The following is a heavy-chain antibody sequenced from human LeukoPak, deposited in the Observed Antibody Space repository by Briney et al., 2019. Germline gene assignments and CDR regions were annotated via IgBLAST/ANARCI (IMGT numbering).Heavy chain of an antibody. Sequence: ASVKASCKASGGTFSSYAISWVRQAPGQGLEWMGRIIPIFGTANYAQKFQGRVTITTDESTSTAYMELSSLRSEDTAVYYCARDGRLGGYHRTYYFDYWGQGTLVTVSS. CDR1: GGTFSSYA. J-gene: IGHJ4*02. CDR2: IIPIFGTA. V-gene: IGHV1-69*05. CDR3: ARDGRLGGYHRTYYFDY. D-gene: IGHD1-26*01.